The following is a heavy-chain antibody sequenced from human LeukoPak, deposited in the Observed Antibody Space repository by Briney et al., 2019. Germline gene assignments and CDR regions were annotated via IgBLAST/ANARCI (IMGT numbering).Heavy chain of an antibody. V-gene: IGHV6-1*01. CDR2: TYYRSKWYN. J-gene: IGHJ4*02. CDR1: VDSDSTNSGA. CDR3: ARGLLKLGFDS. D-gene: IGHD3-9*01. Sequence: LSQTLSLTYAISVDSDSTNSGAWNWIRQSPSRVLEWLGRTYYRSKWYNDYAVSVRGRITINPDTSKNQFYLQLISVTPEDTAVYYCARGLLKLGFDSWGQGSLVTVSS.